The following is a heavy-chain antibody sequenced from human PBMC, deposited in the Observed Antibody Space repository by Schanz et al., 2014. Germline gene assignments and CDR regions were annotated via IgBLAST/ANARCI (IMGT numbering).Heavy chain of an antibody. CDR2: IRYTGGNK. CDR1: GFTFSSSG. V-gene: IGHV3-30*02. D-gene: IGHD6-13*01. Sequence: QVQLVESGGGVVQPGGSLRLSCVASGFTFSSSGMHWVRQAPGKGLEWVAFIRYTGGNKYYPDSVKGRFTISRDNSKNTVYLQRNSRRAEDTAVYHCVKDLGGSSSSWYSHFDHWGLGTLVTVSS. J-gene: IGHJ4*02. CDR3: VKDLGGSSSSWYSHFDH.